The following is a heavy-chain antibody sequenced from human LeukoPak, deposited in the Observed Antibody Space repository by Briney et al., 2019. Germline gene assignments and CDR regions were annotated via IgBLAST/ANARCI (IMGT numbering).Heavy chain of an antibody. Sequence: SETLSLTCAVSGGSISGYYWSWIRQPPGKGLEWIGEINHSGSTNYNPSLKSRVTISVDTSKNQFSLKLSSVTAADTAVYYCARGFNAVGYYDSSGYYPGFGHDYWGQGTLVTVSS. CDR3: ARGFNAVGYYDSSGYYPGFGHDY. V-gene: IGHV4-34*01. J-gene: IGHJ4*02. CDR2: INHSGST. D-gene: IGHD3-22*01. CDR1: GGSISGYY.